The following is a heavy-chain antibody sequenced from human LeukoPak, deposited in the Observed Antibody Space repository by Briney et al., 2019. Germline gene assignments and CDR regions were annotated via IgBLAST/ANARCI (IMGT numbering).Heavy chain of an antibody. Sequence: GGSLRLSCEASGFTFSNYAMSWVRQAPGEGLEWVSSISDSGTHIYYADSVKGRFTISRDNSKNTVYLQMNSLRAEDTAVYYCAKDRDGYNPDYWGQGTLVSVSS. CDR2: ISDSGTHI. CDR1: GFTFSNYA. CDR3: AKDRDGYNPDY. V-gene: IGHV3-23*01. D-gene: IGHD5-24*01. J-gene: IGHJ4*02.